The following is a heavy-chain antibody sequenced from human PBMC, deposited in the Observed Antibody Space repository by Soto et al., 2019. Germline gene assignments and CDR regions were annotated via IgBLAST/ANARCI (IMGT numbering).Heavy chain of an antibody. D-gene: IGHD3-22*01. CDR2: QYRGGST. CDR3: AKDQLVTMIVVVITTLFDY. J-gene: IGHJ4*02. CDR1: GFSVSTSY. V-gene: IGHV3-53*01. Sequence: VGSLRLSCAASGFSVSTSYMSWGRQAPGKGLEWVSIQYRGGSTSHANSVKGRFTISRDNSKNTLYLQMNSLRAEDTAVYYCAKDQLVTMIVVVITTLFDYWGQGTLVTVSS.